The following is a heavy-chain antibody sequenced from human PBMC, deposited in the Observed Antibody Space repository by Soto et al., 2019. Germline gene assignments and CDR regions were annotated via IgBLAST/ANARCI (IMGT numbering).Heavy chain of an antibody. Sequence: QITLKESGPTLVKPTQTLTLTCTFSGFSLSTHGVGVSWDRQPAGKALEWLALIYWDDDKRYSASLNSRLTITKDTSKNQVVLTMTNMDPVDTATYYCAHAMLYCTGGSCSTWFDSWGQGTLVTVSS. V-gene: IGHV2-5*02. D-gene: IGHD2-15*01. J-gene: IGHJ5*01. CDR3: AHAMLYCTGGSCSTWFDS. CDR2: IYWDDDK. CDR1: GFSLSTHGVG.